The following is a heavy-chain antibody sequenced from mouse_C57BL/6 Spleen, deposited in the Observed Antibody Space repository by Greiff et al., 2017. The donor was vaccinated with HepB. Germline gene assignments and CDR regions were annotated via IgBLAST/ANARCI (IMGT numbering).Heavy chain of an antibody. D-gene: IGHD3-2*02. Sequence: EVQLQQSGAELVRPGASVKLSCTASGFNIKDDYMHWVKQRPEQGLEWIGWIDPENGDTEYASKFQGKATITADTSSNTAYLQLSSLTSEDTAVYYCTTFRGSGYVSFDYWGQGTTLTVSS. CDR1: GFNIKDDY. V-gene: IGHV14-4*01. J-gene: IGHJ2*01. CDR2: IDPENGDT. CDR3: TTFRGSGYVSFDY.